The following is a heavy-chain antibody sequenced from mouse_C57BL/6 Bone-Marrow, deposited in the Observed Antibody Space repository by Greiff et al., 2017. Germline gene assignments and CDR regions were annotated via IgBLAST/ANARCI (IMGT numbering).Heavy chain of an antibody. CDR1: GYSITSGYY. CDR2: ISYDGSN. Sequence: EVQLQQSGPGLVKPSQSLSLTCSVTGYSITSGYYWNWIRQFPGNKLEWMGYISYDGSNNYNPSLKNRISITRDTSKNQFFLKLNSVTTEDTATYYCARISTTGAYWGQGTLVTVSA. V-gene: IGHV3-6*01. CDR3: ARISTTGAY. J-gene: IGHJ3*01. D-gene: IGHD1-1*01.